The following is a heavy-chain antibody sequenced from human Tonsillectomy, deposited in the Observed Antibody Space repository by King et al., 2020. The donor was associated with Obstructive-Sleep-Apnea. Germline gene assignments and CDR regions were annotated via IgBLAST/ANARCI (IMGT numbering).Heavy chain of an antibody. V-gene: IGHV4-31*03. J-gene: IGHJ3*02. CDR2: IYYSGSA. CDR1: GGSISSGGYY. D-gene: IGHD3-10*01. CDR3: ARDPAYYYGSGTPSVGFDI. Sequence: QLQESGPGLVKPSQSLSLICTVSGGSISSGGYYWRWIRQNPGQGLEWIGYIYYSGSAYYNPSLKSRVTISVDTSKNQFSLKLSSVTAADTAVYYCARDPAYYYGSGTPSVGFDIWGQGTLVIVSS.